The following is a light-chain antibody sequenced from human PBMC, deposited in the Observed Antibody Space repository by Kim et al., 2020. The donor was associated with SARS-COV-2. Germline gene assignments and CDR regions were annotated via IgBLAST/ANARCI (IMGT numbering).Light chain of an antibody. V-gene: IGLV2-14*03. CDR3: SSYTSSLNLV. CDR2: DVT. CDR1: SSDVGAYNY. J-gene: IGLJ1*01. Sequence: QSALTQPASVSGSPGQSITISCTGTSSDVGAYNYVSWYQQYPGSAPKVLIYDVTNRPSGVSTRFSGSKSGNTASLTISGLQAEDEADYFCSSYTSSLNLVFGTGTKVTVL.